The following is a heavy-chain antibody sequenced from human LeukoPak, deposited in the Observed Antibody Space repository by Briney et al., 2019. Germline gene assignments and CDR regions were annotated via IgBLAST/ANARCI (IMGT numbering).Heavy chain of an antibody. V-gene: IGHV1-18*01. D-gene: IGHD3-10*01. CDR1: DYTFTNYG. J-gene: IGHJ5*02. Sequence: ASVKVSCKASDYTFTNYGINWVREAPGQGLEWMGWISTYDGKTNYAQTVPGRVTMTTDTSTSTAYMELRRLRSDDTAVYYCARDGVRRAPGWFDPWGQGTLVTVSS. CDR2: ISTYDGKT. CDR3: ARDGVRRAPGWFDP.